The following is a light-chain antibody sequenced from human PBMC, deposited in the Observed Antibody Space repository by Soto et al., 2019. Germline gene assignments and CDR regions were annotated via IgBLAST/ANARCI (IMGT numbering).Light chain of an antibody. V-gene: IGLV6-57*01. CDR3: QSYDATKQV. CDR1: RGSIASNY. J-gene: IGLJ3*02. CDR2: EDN. Sequence: NFMLTQPHSVSESPGKTVIISCTRSRGSIASNYVQWYQQRPGSSPTTVIYEDNQRPSGVPDRFSGSIDSSSNSASLTSSGLETDDEADYFCQSYDATKQVFGGGTKLTVL.